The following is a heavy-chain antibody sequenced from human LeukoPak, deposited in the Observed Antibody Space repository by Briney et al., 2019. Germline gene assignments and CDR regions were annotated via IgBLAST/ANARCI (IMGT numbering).Heavy chain of an antibody. CDR3: ARGPDIVVVPAAIVTGV. J-gene: IGHJ6*02. Sequence: PSETLSLTCAVYGGSFSGYYWSWIRQPPGKGLEWIGEINHSGSTNYNPSLKSRVTISVDTSKNQFSLKLSSVTAADTAVYYCARGPDIVVVPAAIVTGVWGQGTTVTVSS. V-gene: IGHV4-34*01. CDR1: GGSFSGYY. D-gene: IGHD2-2*01. CDR2: INHSGST.